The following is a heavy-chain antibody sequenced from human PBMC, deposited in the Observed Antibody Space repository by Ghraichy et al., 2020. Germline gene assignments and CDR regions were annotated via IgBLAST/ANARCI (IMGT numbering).Heavy chain of an antibody. CDR1: GGSFSGYY. V-gene: IGHV4-34*01. CDR2: INHSGST. Sequence: SETLSLTCAVYGGSFSGYYWSWIRQPPGKGLEWIGEINHSGSTNYNPSLKSRVTISVDTSKNQFSLKLSSVTAADTAVYYCARVNFGSVSSKSYFDYWGQGTVFTVSS. D-gene: IGHD3-10*01. CDR3: ARVNFGSVSSKSYFDY. J-gene: IGHJ4*02.